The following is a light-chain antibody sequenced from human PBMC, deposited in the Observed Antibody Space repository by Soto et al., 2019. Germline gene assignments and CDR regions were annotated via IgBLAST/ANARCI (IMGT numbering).Light chain of an antibody. J-gene: IGKJ5*01. CDR1: QDISNY. Sequence: DIQMTQSPSSLSASVGDRVTITCQASQDISNYLNWYQQKPGKAPKLLIYDASNLEKGVPSRFSGSGSGTDFTVTISSLQPEDIAAYYCQQYDNLPITFGQGTRLEIK. CDR2: DAS. V-gene: IGKV1-33*01. CDR3: QQYDNLPIT.